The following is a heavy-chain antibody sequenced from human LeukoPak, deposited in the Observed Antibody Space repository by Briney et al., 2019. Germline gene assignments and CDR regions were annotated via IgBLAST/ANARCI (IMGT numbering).Heavy chain of an antibody. V-gene: IGHV1-46*01. CDR1: GYTFTSYY. CDR2: INPSGGST. Sequence: APVKVSCKASGYTFTSYYMHWVRQAPGKGLEWMGIINPSGGSTSYAQKFQGRVTMTRDTSTSTVYMELSSLRSEDTAVYYCARGGAMMIGDYCGEGTLFSVSS. J-gene: IGHJ4*02. CDR3: ARGGAMMIGDY. D-gene: IGHD2-2*01.